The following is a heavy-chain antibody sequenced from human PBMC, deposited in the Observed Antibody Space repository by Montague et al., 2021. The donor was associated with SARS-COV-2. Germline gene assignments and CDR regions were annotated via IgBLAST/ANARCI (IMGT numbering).Heavy chain of an antibody. CDR2: ISTDGSTT. CDR1: GFTFSIYW. V-gene: IGHV3-74*01. Sequence: SLRLSCAASGFTFSIYWMHWVRQAPGKGLVWLSRISTDGSTTSYADSVKGRFTISRDNAKNTLYLQMNSLRAEDTAVYYCARVLGVLAPGYFDYWGQGTLVTVSS. D-gene: IGHD6-25*01. CDR3: ARVLGVLAPGYFDY. J-gene: IGHJ4*02.